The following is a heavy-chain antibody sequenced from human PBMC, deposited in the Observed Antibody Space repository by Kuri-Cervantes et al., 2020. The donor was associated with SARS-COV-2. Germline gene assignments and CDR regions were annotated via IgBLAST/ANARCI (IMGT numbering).Heavy chain of an antibody. J-gene: IGHJ3*02. D-gene: IGHD3-16*01. V-gene: IGHV1-2*02. CDR3: ARDGGKHIVVDAFDI. CDR1: GYTFTGYY. Sequence: ASVKVSCKASGYTFTGYYMHWVRQAPGQGLEWMGWINPNSGGTNYAQKFQGRVTMTRDTSISTAYMELSRLRSDDTAVYYCARDGGKHIVVDAFDIWGQGTTVTVSS. CDR2: INPNSGGT.